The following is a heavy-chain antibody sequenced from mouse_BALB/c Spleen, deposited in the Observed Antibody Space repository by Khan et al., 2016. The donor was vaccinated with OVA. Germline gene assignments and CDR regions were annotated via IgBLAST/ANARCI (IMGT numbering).Heavy chain of an antibody. D-gene: IGHD2-2*01. V-gene: IGHV1S81*02. CDR1: GYTFTSYY. J-gene: IGHJ3*01. CDR3: TGSGYGSFAY. CDR2: INPSSGGT. Sequence: QVRLQQSGAELVKPGASVRLSCKASGYTFTSYYLYWVKQRPGQGLEWIGDINPSSGGTNFNEKFKSKATLTVDKSSSTAYIQINSLTSEDSAVYYCTGSGYGSFAYWGQGTMVTVSA.